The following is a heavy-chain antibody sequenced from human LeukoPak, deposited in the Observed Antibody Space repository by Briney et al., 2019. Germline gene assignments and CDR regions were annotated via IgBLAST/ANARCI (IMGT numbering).Heavy chain of an antibody. CDR1: GYTFTSYD. CDR2: MNPNSGNT. CDR3: ARALCGGDCYSKLRTEYFQH. V-gene: IGHV1-8*01. Sequence: GASVKVSCKASGYTFTSYDINWVRQATGQGLEWMGWMNPNSGNTGYAQKFQGRVTMTRNTSISTAYMELSSLRSEDTAVYYCARALCGGDCYSKLRTEYFQHWGQGTLVTVSS. J-gene: IGHJ1*01. D-gene: IGHD2-21*02.